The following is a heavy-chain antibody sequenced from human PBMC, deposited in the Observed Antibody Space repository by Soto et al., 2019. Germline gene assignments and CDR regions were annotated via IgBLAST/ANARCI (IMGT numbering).Heavy chain of an antibody. CDR1: GFTFRLYE. J-gene: IGHJ4*02. D-gene: IGHD1-26*01. Sequence: EVQLVESGGGWAQPGGSMRLSCAVSGFTFRLYEMNWVRQAPGRGLDWVSYISSSGATIHYADSVKGRFTISRDNAKNALELQMNAPRAEDSAIYSCARVSAIVSAGATADYWCQGTLVTVSS. V-gene: IGHV3-48*03. CDR3: ARVSAIVSAGATADY. CDR2: ISSSGATI.